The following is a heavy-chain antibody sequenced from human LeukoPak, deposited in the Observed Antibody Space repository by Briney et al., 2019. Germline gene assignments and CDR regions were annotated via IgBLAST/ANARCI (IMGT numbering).Heavy chain of an antibody. CDR3: ARVTVLRYFDWLLSKSNSGNYFDY. J-gene: IGHJ4*02. CDR1: GGSFSGHY. V-gene: IGHV4-31*11. CDR2: IYYSGNT. Sequence: SETLSLTCAVYGGSFSGHYWSWIRQHPGKGLEWIGYIYYSGNTYFNPSLKSRVAISVDTSKNQFSLKLSSVTAADTAVYYCARVTVLRYFDWLLSKSNSGNYFDYWGQGALVTVSS. D-gene: IGHD3-9*01.